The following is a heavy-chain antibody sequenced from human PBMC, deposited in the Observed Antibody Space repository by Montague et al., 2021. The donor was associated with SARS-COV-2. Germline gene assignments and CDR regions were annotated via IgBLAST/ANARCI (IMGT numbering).Heavy chain of an antibody. CDR1: GDSISRDY. J-gene: IGHJ2*01. CDR2: IYTCGYV. CDR3: AGAIWHLDV. V-gene: IGHV4-4*07. Sequence: SETLSLTCSVSGDSISRDYWSWIRQSDGKGLEWIGRIYTCGYVNXNPALQSRVSMSVDTSKSQLSLNVTSVTAADTAVYYCAGAIWHLDVWGRGSLVTVSS.